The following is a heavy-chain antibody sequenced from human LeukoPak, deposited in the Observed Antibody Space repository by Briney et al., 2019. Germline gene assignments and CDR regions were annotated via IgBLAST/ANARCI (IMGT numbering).Heavy chain of an antibody. CDR2: IIPIFGTA. CDR1: GGTFSSYA. V-gene: IGHV1-69*05. J-gene: IGHJ3*02. CDR3: ARVREEDPSRAFDI. D-gene: IGHD3-10*01. Sequence: GASVKVSCKASGGTFSSYAISWVRQAPGQGLEWMGGIIPIFGTANYAQKFQGRVTITTDESTSTAYMELSSLRSEDTAVYYCARVREEDPSRAFDIWGQGTMVTVSS.